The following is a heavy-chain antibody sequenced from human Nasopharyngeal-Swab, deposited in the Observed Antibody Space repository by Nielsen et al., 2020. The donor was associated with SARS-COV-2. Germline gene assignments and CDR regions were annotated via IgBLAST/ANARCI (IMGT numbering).Heavy chain of an antibody. Sequence: GESLKISCAASGFTFSSYGMHWVRQSPGKGLEWVTFIRYDGGDKSYADSVEGRFTISRDNSKNTLYLQMSSLRGEDTAVYYCARDPIGGIREYNWFDPWGQGTLVTVSS. D-gene: IGHD3-16*01. V-gene: IGHV3-30*02. CDR2: IRYDGGDK. CDR1: GFTFSSYG. CDR3: ARDPIGGIREYNWFDP. J-gene: IGHJ5*02.